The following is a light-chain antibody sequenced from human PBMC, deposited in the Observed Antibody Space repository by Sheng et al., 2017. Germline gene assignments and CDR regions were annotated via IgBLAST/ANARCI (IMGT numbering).Light chain of an antibody. V-gene: IGLV3-1*01. Sequence: LTQPPSVSGSPGQSVTISCTGTSSDVGEYNRVSWYQQKPGQSPVLVIYQDSKRPSGIPERFSGSNSGNTATLTISGTQAMDEADYYCQAWDSSIVVFGGGTKLTVL. CDR1: VGEYNR. CDR2: QDS. J-gene: IGLJ2*01. CDR3: QAWDSSIVV.